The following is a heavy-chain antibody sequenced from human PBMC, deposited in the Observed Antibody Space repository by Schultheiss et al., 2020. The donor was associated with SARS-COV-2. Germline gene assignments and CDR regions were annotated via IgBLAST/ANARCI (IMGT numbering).Heavy chain of an antibody. Sequence: GGSLRLSCAASGFTFSSYAMSWVRQAPGKGLEWVSAISGSGGSTYYADSVKGRFTISRDNSKYTLYLQMNSLRAEDTAVYYCAKEIFVLRFLEWSHSHFDYWGQGTLVTVSS. D-gene: IGHD3-3*01. CDR1: GFTFSSYA. V-gene: IGHV3-23*01. CDR3: AKEIFVLRFLEWSHSHFDY. J-gene: IGHJ4*02. CDR2: ISGSGGST.